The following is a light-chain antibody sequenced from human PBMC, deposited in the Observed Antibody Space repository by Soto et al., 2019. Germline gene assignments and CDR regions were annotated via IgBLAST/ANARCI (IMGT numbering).Light chain of an antibody. V-gene: IGLV2-18*02. CDR2: EVS. CDR1: SSDVGSYNR. CDR3: SSYTSSSIYV. Sequence: ALTQPPSVSGSPGQSVTISCTGTSSDVGSYNRVSWYQQPPGTAPKLMIYEVSNRPSGVPDRFSGSKSGNTASLTISGLQAEDEADYYCSSYTSSSIYVFGTGTKVTVL. J-gene: IGLJ1*01.